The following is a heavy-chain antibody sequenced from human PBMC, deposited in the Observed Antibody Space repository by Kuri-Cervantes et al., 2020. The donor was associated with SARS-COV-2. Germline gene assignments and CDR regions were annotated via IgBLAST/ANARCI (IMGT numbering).Heavy chain of an antibody. D-gene: IGHD3-10*01. Sequence: SVKVSCKASGGTFSSYTISWVRQAPGQGLEWMGRIIPILGIANYAQKFQGRVTITADKSTSTAYMELSSLRSEDTAVYYCARDYVEGTMGGGYWGQGTLVTVSS. J-gene: IGHJ4*02. CDR3: ARDYVEGTMGGGY. CDR1: GGTFSSYT. CDR2: IIPILGIA. V-gene: IGHV1-69*04.